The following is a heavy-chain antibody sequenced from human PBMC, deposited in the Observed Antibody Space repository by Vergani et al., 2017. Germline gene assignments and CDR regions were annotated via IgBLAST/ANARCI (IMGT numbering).Heavy chain of an antibody. CDR2: INTNTGTP. CDR3: VRTRSGSCTGGSCYSGWFDP. Sequence: QVQLVQSGSELRKPGASVKVACKASGYDLSTHALTWVRQAPGHGLEWMGWINTNTGTPMYAQGFTGRSVFSLDIGVSTSYLQINSLQPEDTAVYYCVRTRSGSCTGGSCYSGWFDPWGQGTLVTVSS. V-gene: IGHV7-4-1*02. J-gene: IGHJ5*02. CDR1: GYDLSTHA. D-gene: IGHD2-15*01.